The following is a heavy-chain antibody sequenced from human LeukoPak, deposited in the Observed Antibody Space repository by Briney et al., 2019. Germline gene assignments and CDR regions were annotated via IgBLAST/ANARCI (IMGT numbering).Heavy chain of an antibody. CDR2: INPSVGST. Sequence: ASVKVSCKASRYTFTSYYMHWVRQAPGQGLEWMGIINPSVGSTSYSQKFQGRVTMTRDMSTSTVYMELSSLRSEDTAVYYCARDPRSSCPAAIGYYYYYYMDVWGQGTMVTVSS. J-gene: IGHJ6*03. D-gene: IGHD2-2*01. CDR1: RYTFTSYY. CDR3: ARDPRSSCPAAIGYYYYYYMDV. V-gene: IGHV1-46*01.